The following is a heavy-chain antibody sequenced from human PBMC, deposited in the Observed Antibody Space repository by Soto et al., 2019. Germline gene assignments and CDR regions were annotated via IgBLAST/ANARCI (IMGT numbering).Heavy chain of an antibody. Sequence: PXGSLRLSFAASGFTFSRYCMHWVRQAPGKGLVWVSRINPDVSTTNYADSVKGRFTISRDSAKNTLHLQVNSARVEDTAVYYCERGGADTAMAHDYWGQGTLVTVSS. D-gene: IGHD5-18*01. CDR1: GFTFSRYC. CDR2: INPDVSTT. CDR3: ERGGADTAMAHDY. J-gene: IGHJ4*02. V-gene: IGHV3-74*01.